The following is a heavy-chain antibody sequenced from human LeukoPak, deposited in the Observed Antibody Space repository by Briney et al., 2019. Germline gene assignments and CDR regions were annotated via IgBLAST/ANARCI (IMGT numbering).Heavy chain of an antibody. J-gene: IGHJ4*02. D-gene: IGHD3-22*01. V-gene: IGHV3-48*03. CDR2: ISWDGGST. CDR1: GFTFSSYE. Sequence: TGGSLRLSCAASGFTFSSYEMNWVRQAPGKGLEWVSLISWDGGSTYYADSVKGRFTISRDNAKNSLYLQMNSLRAEDTAVYYCARVFSSYYYDSSGPKFDYWGQGTLVTVSS. CDR3: ARVFSSYYYDSSGPKFDY.